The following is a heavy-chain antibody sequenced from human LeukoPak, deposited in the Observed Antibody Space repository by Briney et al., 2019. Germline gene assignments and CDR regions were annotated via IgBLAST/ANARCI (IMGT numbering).Heavy chain of an antibody. CDR1: GGSISSGGYY. CDR3: ARFLLAMYFDF. J-gene: IGHJ4*02. V-gene: IGHV4-30-2*01. CDR2: IYHSGST. Sequence: SQTLSLTCTVSGGSISSGGYYWSWIRQPPGKGLEWIGYIYHSGSTYYNPSLKSRVTISVDRSKNQFSLKLSSVTAADTAVYYCARFLLAMYFDFWGQGTLVTVSS.